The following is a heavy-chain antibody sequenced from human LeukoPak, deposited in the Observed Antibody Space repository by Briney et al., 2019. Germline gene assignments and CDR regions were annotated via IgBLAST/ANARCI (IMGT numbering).Heavy chain of an antibody. CDR1: GYSLIGYF. Sequence: GSVKVSCKASGYSLIGYFVCWVRQAPGQGLEWLGWINPNIGSTNYAQKFQGRVTMTRDTSISTAYMELSRLRSDDTAVYCCARVATAAAAGTKINYFDYWGQGTLVTVSS. CDR2: INPNIGST. D-gene: IGHD6-13*01. J-gene: IGHJ4*02. V-gene: IGHV1-2*02. CDR3: ARVATAAAAGTKINYFDY.